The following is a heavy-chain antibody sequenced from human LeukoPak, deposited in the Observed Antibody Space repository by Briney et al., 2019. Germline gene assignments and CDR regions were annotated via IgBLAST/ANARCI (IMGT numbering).Heavy chain of an antibody. D-gene: IGHD3-3*01. CDR1: GFTFSTYH. CDR3: AKDGVNGGLFEY. V-gene: IGHV3-30*18. Sequence: GRSLRLSCGASGFTFSTYHMHWVRQAPGKGLEWVAVISNDERDKWYTDSVKGRFTISRDNSKNTLYLQINSLRTEGTGVYYCAKDGVNGGLFEYWGQGTLVTVSS. J-gene: IGHJ4*02. CDR2: ISNDERDK.